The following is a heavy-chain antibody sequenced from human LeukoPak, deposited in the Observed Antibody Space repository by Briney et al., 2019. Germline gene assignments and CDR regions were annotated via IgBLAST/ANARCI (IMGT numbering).Heavy chain of an antibody. CDR1: GGTFSSYA. Sequence: ASVKVSCKASGGTFSSYAISWVRQAPGRGLEWMGGIIPIFGTANYAQKFQGRVTITTDESTSTAYMELSSLRSEDTAVYYCARAFEAAAGTGNWFDPWGQGTLVTVSS. D-gene: IGHD6-13*01. J-gene: IGHJ5*02. CDR2: IIPIFGTA. CDR3: ARAFEAAAGTGNWFDP. V-gene: IGHV1-69*05.